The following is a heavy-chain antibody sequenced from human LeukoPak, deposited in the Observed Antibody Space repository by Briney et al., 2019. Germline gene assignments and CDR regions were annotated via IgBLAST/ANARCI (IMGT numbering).Heavy chain of an antibody. D-gene: IGHD7-27*01. CDR3: ARGPILGIEGAFDI. J-gene: IGHJ3*02. Sequence: SETLSLTCTVSGGSISSSSYYWGWIRQPPGKGLEWIGSIYYSGSTYYNPSLKSRVTISVDTSKNQFSLKLSSVTAADTAVYYCARGPILGIEGAFDIWGQGTMVTVSS. CDR2: IYYSGST. CDR1: GGSISSSSYY. V-gene: IGHV4-39*07.